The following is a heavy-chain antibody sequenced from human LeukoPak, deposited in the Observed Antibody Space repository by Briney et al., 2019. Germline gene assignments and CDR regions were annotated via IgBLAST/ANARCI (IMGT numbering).Heavy chain of an antibody. Sequence: GASVKVSCKASAYTFTGYYMHWVRQAPGQGLEWMGWINPNSGGTNYAQKFQGRVTMTRDTSISTAYMELSRLRSDDTAVYYCARAASFLVVVTSPLDYWGQGTLVTVSS. CDR2: INPNSGGT. CDR1: AYTFTGYY. V-gene: IGHV1-2*02. J-gene: IGHJ4*02. CDR3: ARAASFLVVVTSPLDY. D-gene: IGHD2-21*02.